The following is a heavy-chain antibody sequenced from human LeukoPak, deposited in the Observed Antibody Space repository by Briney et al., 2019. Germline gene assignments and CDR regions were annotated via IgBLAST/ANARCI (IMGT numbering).Heavy chain of an antibody. CDR3: AKGLGDYDDFRLGY. J-gene: IGHJ4*02. Sequence: SGGSLRLSCAASVFTFSTYGFHWVRQAPGKGLEWVAFIPSDGSDNYYANSVKGRFTISRDNSKNTLYLQMNCLRSEDTAVYYCAKGLGDYDDFRLGYWGQGTLVTVSS. CDR2: IPSDGSDN. CDR1: VFTFSTYG. V-gene: IGHV3-30*02. D-gene: IGHD4-17*01.